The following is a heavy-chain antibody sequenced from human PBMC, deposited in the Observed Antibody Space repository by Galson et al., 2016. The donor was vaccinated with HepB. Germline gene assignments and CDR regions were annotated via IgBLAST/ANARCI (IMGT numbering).Heavy chain of an antibody. J-gene: IGHJ4*02. V-gene: IGHV3-74*01. D-gene: IGHD4/OR15-4a*01. Sequence: SLRLSCAASGFTSSSYWMNWFRQAPGKEMVWVSRINGDGSSTTYADSVKGRFTISRDNAKNTLYLQMSSLRAEHTAVYYCARGHSANSFILDYWGQGTLVTVSS. CDR1: GFTSSSYW. CDR2: INGDGSST. CDR3: ARGHSANSFILDY.